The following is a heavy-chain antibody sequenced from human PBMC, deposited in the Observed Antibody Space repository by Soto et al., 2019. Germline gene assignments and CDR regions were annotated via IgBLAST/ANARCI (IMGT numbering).Heavy chain of an antibody. J-gene: IGHJ4*02. D-gene: IGHD3-22*01. CDR3: AKAPPFKDYYDSSGYFTPLYFDY. CDR1: GFTFSSYA. V-gene: IGHV3-23*01. CDR2: ISGSGGST. Sequence: VGSLRLSCAASGFTFSSYAMSWVRQAPGKGLEWVSAISGSGGSTYYADSVKGRFTISRDNSKNTLYLQMNSLGAEDTAVYYCAKAPPFKDYYDSSGYFTPLYFDYWGQGTLVTVSS.